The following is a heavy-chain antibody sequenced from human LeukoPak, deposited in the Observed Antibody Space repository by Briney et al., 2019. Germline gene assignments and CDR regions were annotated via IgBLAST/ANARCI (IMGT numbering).Heavy chain of an antibody. V-gene: IGHV1-46*01. D-gene: IGHD6-19*01. J-gene: IGHJ3*02. CDR3: ARDLGDSSGFLDI. CDR1: GYTFTSYY. Sequence: GASVKVSCKASGYTFTSYYMHWVRQAPGQGLEWMGIINPSGGSTSYAQKFQGRVTMTTDTSTSTAYMELRSLRSDDTAVYYCARDLGDSSGFLDIWGQGTMVTVSS. CDR2: INPSGGST.